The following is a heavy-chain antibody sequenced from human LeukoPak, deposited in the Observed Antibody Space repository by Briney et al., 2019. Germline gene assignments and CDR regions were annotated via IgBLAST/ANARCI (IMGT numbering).Heavy chain of an antibody. J-gene: IGHJ4*02. D-gene: IGHD5-24*01. V-gene: IGHV3-7*03. CDR2: IKQDGSET. Sequence: GGSLRLSCATSGFIFSNYWMSWVRQAPGKGLEWVANIKQDGSETYYVDSVKGRFTISRDDAKNSLYLQMNSLRAEDTAVYYCAKAHGDGYHFDYWGQGTLVTVSS. CDR1: GFIFSNYW. CDR3: AKAHGDGYHFDY.